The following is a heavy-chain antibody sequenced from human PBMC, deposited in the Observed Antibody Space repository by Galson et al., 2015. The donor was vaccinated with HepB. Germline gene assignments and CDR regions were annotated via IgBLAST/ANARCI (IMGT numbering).Heavy chain of an antibody. CDR2: ISYDGSNK. D-gene: IGHD2-15*01. CDR1: GFTFSSYA. CDR3: ARARAAYCSGGSCYYEYYFDY. V-gene: IGHV3-30*04. J-gene: IGHJ4*02. Sequence: SLRLSCAASGFTFSSYAMHWVRQAPGKGLKWVAVISYDGSNKYYADSVKGRFTISRDNSKNTLYLQMNSLRAEDTAVYYCARARAAYCSGGSCYYEYYFDYWGQGTLVTVSS.